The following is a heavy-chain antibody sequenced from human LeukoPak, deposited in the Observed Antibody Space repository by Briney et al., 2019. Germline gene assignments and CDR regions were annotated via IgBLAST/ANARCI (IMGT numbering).Heavy chain of an antibody. CDR3: ARAFGLTDY. Sequence: PGRSLRLSCAAPGFTVSSYSMNWVRQAPGKGLECVSYISSSSSTIYYADSVKGRFTISRDNAKYSLYLQVNSLRDDDTAVYYCARAFGLTDYWGEGTLVTVSS. D-gene: IGHD3/OR15-3a*01. J-gene: IGHJ4*02. CDR1: GFTVSSYS. CDR2: ISSSSSTI. V-gene: IGHV3-48*02.